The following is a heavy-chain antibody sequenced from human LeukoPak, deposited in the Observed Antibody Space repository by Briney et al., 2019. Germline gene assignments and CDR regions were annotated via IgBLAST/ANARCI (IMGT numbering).Heavy chain of an antibody. D-gene: IGHD2-15*01. V-gene: IGHV3-48*01. CDR3: ARGYCSGGSCYNLDY. J-gene: IGHJ4*02. CDR2: ISGGSSTI. Sequence: GGSLRLSCAASGFSFSSYTMNWVRQAPGKGLEWTSYISGGSSTIYYADSVKGRFTISRDNAKNSLYLQMNSLRAEDTAVYYCARGYCSGGSCYNLDYWGQGTLVTVSS. CDR1: GFSFSSYT.